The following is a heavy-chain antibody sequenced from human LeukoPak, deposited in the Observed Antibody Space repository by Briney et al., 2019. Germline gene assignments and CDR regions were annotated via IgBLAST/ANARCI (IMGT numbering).Heavy chain of an antibody. CDR2: INPNSGGT. Sequence: VASVKVSCKASGYTFTGYYMHWVRQAPGQGLEWMGWINPNSGGTNYAQKFQGRVTMTRDTSISTAYMELSRLRSDDTAVYYCARYPHSSGFTDYWGQGTLVTVSS. D-gene: IGHD3-22*01. CDR1: GYTFTGYY. CDR3: ARYPHSSGFTDY. J-gene: IGHJ4*02. V-gene: IGHV1-2*02.